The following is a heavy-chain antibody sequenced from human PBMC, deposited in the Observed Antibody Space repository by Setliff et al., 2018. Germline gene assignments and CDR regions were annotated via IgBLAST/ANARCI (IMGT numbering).Heavy chain of an antibody. Sequence: SETLSLTCTVSGGSVSSSSHYWGWIRQPTGKGMEWLGSVYYSGYTYYNPSLQSRVSISIDTSKNQFSLKLTSVTAADTAMYYCARVDFTMLQGVLGHWGQGTLVTVSS. D-gene: IGHD3-10*01. J-gene: IGHJ1*01. CDR3: ARVDFTMLQGVLGH. V-gene: IGHV4-39*07. CDR2: VYYSGYT. CDR1: GGSVSSSSHY.